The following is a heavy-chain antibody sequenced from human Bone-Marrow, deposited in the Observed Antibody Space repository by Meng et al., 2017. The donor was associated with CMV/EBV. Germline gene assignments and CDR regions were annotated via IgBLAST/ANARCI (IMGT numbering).Heavy chain of an antibody. CDR3: ARGTWFDP. V-gene: IGHV4-59*01. Sequence: QVQLQESGPGLVKPSATLSLTCTVSGGSISSYYWSWIRQPPGKGLEWIGYMYYSGSTNYNPSLKSRVTISVDTSKNQFSLKLSSVTAADTAVYYCARGTWFDPWGQGTLVTVSS. D-gene: IGHD3/OR15-3a*01. CDR1: GGSISSYY. J-gene: IGHJ5*02. CDR2: MYYSGST.